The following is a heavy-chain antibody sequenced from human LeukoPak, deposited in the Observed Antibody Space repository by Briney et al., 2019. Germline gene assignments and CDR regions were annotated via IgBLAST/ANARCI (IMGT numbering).Heavy chain of an antibody. CDR2: VTISGGST. CDR3: AKFGFGESYFYHYMDV. D-gene: IGHD3-10*01. Sequence: GGSLRLSCVASGFIFTNYAMTWVRQAPGKGLEWVSSVTISGGSTYYADSVKGHFTISRDNSKNTLHLQISSLRVEDTAVYYCAKFGFGESYFYHYMDVWGKGTTVTVSS. V-gene: IGHV3-23*01. J-gene: IGHJ6*03. CDR1: GFIFTNYA.